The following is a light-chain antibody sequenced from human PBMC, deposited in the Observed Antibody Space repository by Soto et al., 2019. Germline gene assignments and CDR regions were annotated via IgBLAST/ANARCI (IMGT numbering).Light chain of an antibody. CDR3: HQYASSRT. V-gene: IGKV3-20*01. J-gene: IGKJ1*01. CDR2: AAS. Sequence: IVLTQSPVTLSLSPGERATLSCRASQSVSSRDFAWYQQKPGQAPRLLIYAASSRAAGIPDRFSGSGSGTDFSLTISRLEPEDFAVYYCHQYASSRTFGPVTKVE. CDR1: QSVSSRD.